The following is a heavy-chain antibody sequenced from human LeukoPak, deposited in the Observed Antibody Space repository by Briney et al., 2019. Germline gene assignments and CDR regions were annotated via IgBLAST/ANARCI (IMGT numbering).Heavy chain of an antibody. J-gene: IGHJ1*01. CDR1: GFTFSSYG. D-gene: IGHD3-16*01. CDR2: ISYDGSNK. CDR3: AKDDDWGRYKH. V-gene: IGHV3-30*12. Sequence: GGSLRLSCAPSGFTFSSYGMHWVRQAPGKGLEWVAVISYDGSNKYYADSVKGRFTISRNNSKNTLYLQMNSLRAEDTAVYYCAKDDDWGRYKHWGQGTLVTVSS.